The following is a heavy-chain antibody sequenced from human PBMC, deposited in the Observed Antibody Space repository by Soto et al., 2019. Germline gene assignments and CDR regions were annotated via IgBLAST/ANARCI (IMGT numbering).Heavy chain of an antibody. CDR1: GGSISSYY. J-gene: IGHJ3*02. V-gene: IGHV4-59*01. CDR3: ARAVVAATGDAFDI. Sequence: SETLSLTCTVPGGSISSYYWGWIRQPPGKGLEWIGYIYYSGSTNYNPSLKSRVTISVDTSKNQFSLKLSSVTAADTAVYYCARAVVAATGDAFDIWGQGTMVTVSS. CDR2: IYYSGST. D-gene: IGHD2-15*01.